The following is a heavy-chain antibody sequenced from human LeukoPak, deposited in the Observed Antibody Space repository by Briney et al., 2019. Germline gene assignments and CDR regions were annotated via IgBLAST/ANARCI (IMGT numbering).Heavy chain of an antibody. CDR1: GFTFSSYW. J-gene: IGHJ5*02. CDR3: ARRVNYGDYVSWFDP. Sequence: GGSMRLSCAASGFTFSSYWMSWVRQAPGKGLEWVANIKQDGSEKYYVDSVKGRFTISRDNAKNSLYLQMNSLRAEDTAVYYCARRVNYGDYVSWFDPWGQGTLVTVSS. CDR2: IKQDGSEK. D-gene: IGHD4-17*01. V-gene: IGHV3-7*01.